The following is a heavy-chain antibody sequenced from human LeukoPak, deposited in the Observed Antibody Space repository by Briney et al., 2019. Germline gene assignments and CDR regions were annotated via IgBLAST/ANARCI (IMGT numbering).Heavy chain of an antibody. J-gene: IGHJ4*02. CDR1: GFTFSSYA. CDR2: ISGSGGIT. CDR3: AKIMALYCSGGTCNELDY. D-gene: IGHD2-15*01. Sequence: GGSLRLACAASGFTFSSYAMSWVRQAPGKGLEWVSAISGSGGITYYADSVKGRFTISRDNSKNTLYLQMTSLRADDTAVYYCAKIMALYCSGGTCNELDYWGQGALVTVSS. V-gene: IGHV3-23*01.